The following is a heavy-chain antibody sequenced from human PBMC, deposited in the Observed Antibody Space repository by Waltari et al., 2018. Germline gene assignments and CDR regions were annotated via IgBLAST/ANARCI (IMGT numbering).Heavy chain of an antibody. V-gene: IGHV1-2*06. Sequence: QAQLVQSGAEVKKPGASVKVSCKASGYTFTGYYMHWVRRAPGQGLEWMGRINPNSGGTNYAQKFQGRVTMTRDTSISTAYMELSRLRSDDTAVYYCARESDYGDYFYYYYYMDVWGKGTTVTVSS. CDR1: GYTFTGYY. CDR3: ARESDYGDYFYYYYYMDV. CDR2: INPNSGGT. D-gene: IGHD4-17*01. J-gene: IGHJ6*03.